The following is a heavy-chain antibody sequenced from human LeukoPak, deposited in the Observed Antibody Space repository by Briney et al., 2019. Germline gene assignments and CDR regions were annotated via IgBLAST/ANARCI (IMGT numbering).Heavy chain of an antibody. J-gene: IGHJ4*02. CDR1: GGSFSGYY. D-gene: IGHD3-10*01. CDR3: ARAYGSGSYYTVYYFDY. CDR2: INHSGST. Sequence: SETLSLTCAVYGGSFSGYYWSWIRQPPGKGLEWIGEINHSGSTNYNPSLKSRVTISVDTSKNQFSLKLSSVTAADTAVYYCARAYGSGSYYTVYYFDYWGQGTLVTVSS. V-gene: IGHV4-34*01.